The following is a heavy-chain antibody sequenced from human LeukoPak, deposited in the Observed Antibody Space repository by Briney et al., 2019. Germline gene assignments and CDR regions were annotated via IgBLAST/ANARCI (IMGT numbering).Heavy chain of an antibody. CDR1: GGSISSGDYY. CDR2: ISYTGST. V-gene: IGHV4-30-4*01. J-gene: IGHJ3*02. Sequence: SQTLSLTCTVSGGSISSGDYYWSWIRQPPGKGLEWIGYISYTGSTNYNPSLKSRVTISLDASENQFSLRLNSVAAADTAVYYCARDRDSRGWVDAFDIWGQGTMVTVSS. D-gene: IGHD6-19*01. CDR3: ARDRDSRGWVDAFDI.